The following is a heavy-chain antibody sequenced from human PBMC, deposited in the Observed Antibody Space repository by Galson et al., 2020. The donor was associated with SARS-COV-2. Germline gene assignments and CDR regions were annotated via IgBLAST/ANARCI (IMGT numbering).Heavy chain of an antibody. Sequence: ASVKVSCKASGYTFTSYDINWVRQATGQGLEWMGWMNPNSGNTGYAQKFQGRVTMTRNTSISTAYMELSSLRSEDTAVYYCARGVIPSREITILGVVDSGRRYYFDYWGQGTLVTVSS. CDR3: ARGVIPSREITILGVVDSGRRYYFDY. CDR1: GYTFTSYD. J-gene: IGHJ4*02. CDR2: MNPNSGNT. D-gene: IGHD3-3*01. V-gene: IGHV1-8*01.